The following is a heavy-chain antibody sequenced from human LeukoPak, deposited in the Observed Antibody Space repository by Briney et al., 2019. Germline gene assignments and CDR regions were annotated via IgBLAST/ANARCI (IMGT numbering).Heavy chain of an antibody. D-gene: IGHD2-2*01. Sequence: PGGSLRLSCAASGFTFSSYSMNWVRQAPGKGLEWVSSISSSSSYIYYADSVKGRFTISRDNAKNSLYLQMNSLRAEDTAVYYCAIGSSTSCYDYWGQGTLVTAPS. CDR1: GFTFSSYS. V-gene: IGHV3-21*01. CDR3: AIGSSTSCYDY. CDR2: ISSSSSYI. J-gene: IGHJ4*02.